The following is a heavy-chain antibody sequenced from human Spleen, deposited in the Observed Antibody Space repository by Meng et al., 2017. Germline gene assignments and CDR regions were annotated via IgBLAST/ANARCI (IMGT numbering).Heavy chain of an antibody. J-gene: IGHJ4*02. V-gene: IGHV3-21*01. CDR1: GFTFTSYS. CDR3: ARDLVWWLRGEKYYFDY. CDR2: ISSSSSYI. D-gene: IGHD5-12*01. Sequence: GESLKISCAVSGFTFTSYSMNWVRQAPGKGLEWVSFISSSSSYIYYADSVKGRFTISRDNAKNSLYLQMSSLRAEDTAVYYCARDLVWWLRGEKYYFDYWGQGTLVTVSS.